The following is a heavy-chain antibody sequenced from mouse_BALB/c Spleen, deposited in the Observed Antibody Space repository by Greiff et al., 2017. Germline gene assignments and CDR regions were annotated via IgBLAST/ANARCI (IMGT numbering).Heavy chain of an antibody. V-gene: IGHV5-17*02. Sequence: EVQLQESGGGLVQPGGSRKLSCAASGFTFSSFGMHWVRQAPEKGLEWVAYISSGSSTIYYADTVKGRFTISRDNPKNTLFLQMTSLRSEDTAMYYCASGGNFDYWGQGTTLTVSS. CDR1: GFTFSSFG. J-gene: IGHJ2*01. CDR3: ASGGNFDY. CDR2: ISSGSSTI.